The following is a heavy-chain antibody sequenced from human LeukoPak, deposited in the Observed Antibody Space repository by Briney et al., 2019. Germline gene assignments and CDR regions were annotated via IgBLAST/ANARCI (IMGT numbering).Heavy chain of an antibody. Sequence: PGGSLRLSCAASGFTFSSYSMNWVRQAPGKGLEWVSSISSSSSYIYYADSVKGRFTISRDNAKNSLYLQMNGLRAEDTAVYYCASLRVWAMELRARFAFDIWGQGTMVTVSS. J-gene: IGHJ3*02. D-gene: IGHD4/OR15-4a*01. CDR1: GFTFSSYS. V-gene: IGHV3-21*01. CDR2: ISSSSSYI. CDR3: ASLRVWAMELRARFAFDI.